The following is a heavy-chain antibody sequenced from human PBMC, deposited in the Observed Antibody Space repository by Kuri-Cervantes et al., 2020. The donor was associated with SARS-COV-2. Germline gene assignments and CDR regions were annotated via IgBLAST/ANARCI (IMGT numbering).Heavy chain of an antibody. J-gene: IGHJ6*02. CDR1: GFTYSSYS. V-gene: IGHV3-48*01. CDR2: ISGSSSTK. CDR3: ARSHKDIVVVPAARGYYYGMDV. D-gene: IGHD2-2*01. Sequence: GGSLRLSCAASGFTYSSYSMNWVRQAPGKGLEWVSYISGSSSTKYYADSVKGRFTISRDNAKNSLYLQMNSLRAEDTAVYYCARSHKDIVVVPAARGYYYGMDVWGQGTTVTVSS.